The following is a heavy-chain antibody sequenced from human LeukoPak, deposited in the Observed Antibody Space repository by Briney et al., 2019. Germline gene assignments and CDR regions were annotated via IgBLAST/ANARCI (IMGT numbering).Heavy chain of an antibody. Sequence: GASVKVSSQASGYTSTDFYLNWVWQAPGRGLEWMGWINPYSAATINAQRFQDRVTLTWDMSIGTGYMELTRLTSDDTAVYYCATGSITRTRRPWSQGTLVTVSS. D-gene: IGHD6-6*01. J-gene: IGHJ5*02. CDR3: ATGSITRTRRP. V-gene: IGHV1-2*02. CDR2: INPYSAAT. CDR1: GYTSTDFY.